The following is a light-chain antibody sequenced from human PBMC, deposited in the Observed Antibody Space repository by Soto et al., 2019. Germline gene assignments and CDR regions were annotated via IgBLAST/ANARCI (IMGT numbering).Light chain of an antibody. CDR3: QTWGTGIHV. Sequence: QLVLTQSPSASASLGASVKLTCTLSSGHSNYAIAWHQQQPEKVPRYLMKLNSDGSHFKGDGIPDRFSGSSSGAERYLTISTLQSEDEADYYCQTWGTGIHVFGTGTKLTVL. CDR1: SGHSNYA. V-gene: IGLV4-69*01. CDR2: LNSDGSH. J-gene: IGLJ1*01.